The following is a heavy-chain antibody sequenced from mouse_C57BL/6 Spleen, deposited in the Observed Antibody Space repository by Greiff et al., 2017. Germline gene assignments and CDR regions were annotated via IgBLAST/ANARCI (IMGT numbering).Heavy chain of an antibody. CDR2: ISSGSSTI. D-gene: IGHD1-1*01. CDR1: GFTFSDYG. V-gene: IGHV5-17*01. CDR3: ARGSYYGSRGYYYAMDY. Sequence: EVQGVESGGGLVKPGGSLKLSCAASGFTFSDYGMHWVRQAPEKGLEWVAYISSGSSTIYYADTVKGRFTISRDNAKNTLFLQMTSLRSEDTAMXYCARGSYYGSRGYYYAMDYWGQGTSVTVSS. J-gene: IGHJ4*01.